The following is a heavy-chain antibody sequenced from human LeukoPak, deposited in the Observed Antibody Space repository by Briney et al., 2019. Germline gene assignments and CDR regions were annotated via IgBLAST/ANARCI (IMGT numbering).Heavy chain of an antibody. J-gene: IGHJ6*02. CDR1: GFTFSSYS. CDR2: ISSSSSYI. Sequence: GGSLRLSCAASGFTFSSYSMNWVRQAPGKGLEWVSSISSSSSYIYYADSVKGRFTISRDNAKNSLYLQMNSLRAEDTAVYYCARGREYYYGMDVWGQGTTVTVSS. V-gene: IGHV3-21*01. CDR3: ARGREYYYGMDV.